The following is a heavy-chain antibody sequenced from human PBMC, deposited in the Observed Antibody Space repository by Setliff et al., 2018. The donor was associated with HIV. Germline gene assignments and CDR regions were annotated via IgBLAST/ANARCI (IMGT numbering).Heavy chain of an antibody. J-gene: IGHJ4*02. Sequence: ASVKVSCKASGYTFNNYGISWVRQAPGQGLEWMGWIDTHSGYTDNAQNVQGRVTVHMDTSTSTAYRELRSLKSDGTAVYYCARGETWLRFLDNWGQGTLVTVSS. CDR1: GYTFNNYG. CDR2: IDTHSGYT. V-gene: IGHV1-18*01. CDR3: ARGETWLRFLDN. D-gene: IGHD5-12*01.